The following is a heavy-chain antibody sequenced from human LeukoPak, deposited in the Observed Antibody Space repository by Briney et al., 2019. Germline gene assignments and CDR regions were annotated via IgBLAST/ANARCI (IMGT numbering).Heavy chain of an antibody. CDR3: ARTSSRVTDFDY. J-gene: IGHJ4*02. D-gene: IGHD5-18*01. CDR2: TYYRSKLYT. V-gene: IGHV6-1*01. CDR1: GDSFSSNSAT. Sequence: SQTLSLTCAISGDSFSSNSATWSWIRQSPSRGLEWLGRTYYRSKLYTDYAVSVKSLIILNPDTSKNQFFLQVNSVTPEDTAVYYCARTSSRVTDFDYWGQGTLVTVSS.